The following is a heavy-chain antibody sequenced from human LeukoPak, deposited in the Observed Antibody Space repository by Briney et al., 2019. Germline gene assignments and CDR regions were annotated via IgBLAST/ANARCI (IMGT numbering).Heavy chain of an antibody. CDR2: IGRSDTYI. CDR3: ARRASTERGHSYGLDY. Sequence: GGSLRLSCAASGFSFSVYWMHWVRQAPGKGLEWVSSIGRSDTYIYYADSVTGRFTISRDNAKNSLYLQMSSLRAEDTAVYFCARRASTERGHSYGLDYWGQGALVTVSS. J-gene: IGHJ4*02. V-gene: IGHV3-21*01. D-gene: IGHD5-18*01. CDR1: GFSFSVYW.